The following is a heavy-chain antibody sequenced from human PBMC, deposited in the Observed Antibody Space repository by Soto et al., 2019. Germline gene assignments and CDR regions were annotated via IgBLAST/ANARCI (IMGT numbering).Heavy chain of an antibody. CDR2: IIPILGIA. J-gene: IGHJ5*02. V-gene: IGHV1-69*02. CDR3: ARGRGYSSGLNWFDP. Sequence: SVKVSCKASGGTFSSYTISLVRQSPGQGLEWMGRIIPILGIANYAQKFQGRVTITADKSTSTAYMELSSLRSEDTAVYYCARGRGYSSGLNWFDPWGQGTLVTVSS. D-gene: IGHD6-19*01. CDR1: GGTFSSYT.